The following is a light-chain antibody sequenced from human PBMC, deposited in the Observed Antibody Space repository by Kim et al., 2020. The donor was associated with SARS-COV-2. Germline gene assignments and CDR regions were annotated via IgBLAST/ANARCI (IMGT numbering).Light chain of an antibody. CDR2: AAS. V-gene: IGKV1-27*01. CDR1: QDISNY. J-gene: IGKJ1*01. CDR3: QKCDSAPWT. Sequence: ASVGDRVTISCRSSQDISNYLAWFQLKPGKAPKLLIYAASALQPGVPSRFSGSGSGTDFTLTVTSLQPEDVATYYCQKCDSAPWTFGQGTKVDIK.